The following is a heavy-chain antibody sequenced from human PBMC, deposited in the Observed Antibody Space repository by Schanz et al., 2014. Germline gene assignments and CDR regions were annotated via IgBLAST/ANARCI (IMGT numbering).Heavy chain of an antibody. V-gene: IGHV3-30*02. J-gene: IGHJ5*02. Sequence: QVQLVESGGGVVQRGGSLRLSCAASGFIFSNYGMHWVRQAPGKGLEWVAFIWSDGSRTYHAESVKGRFTISRDNSRNTLYLQMDSLRDEDTALNYCAKVVASGPTTGPFDPWGQGTLVTVSS. CDR3: AKVVASGPTTGPFDP. D-gene: IGHD1-26*01. CDR2: IWSDGSRT. CDR1: GFIFSNYG.